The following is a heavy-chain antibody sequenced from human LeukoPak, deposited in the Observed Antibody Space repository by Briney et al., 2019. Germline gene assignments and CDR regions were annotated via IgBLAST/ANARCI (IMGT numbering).Heavy chain of an antibody. V-gene: IGHV4-59*08. J-gene: IGHJ4*02. CDR2: IFYNGGT. D-gene: IGHD1-1*01. CDR3: AGRTDSPNSFDC. Sequence: PSETLSLTCTVSGGSISSYHWNWIRQPPGKGLEWIGNIFYNGGTNYNPSLKSRVTISVDTSEKQISLKLSSVTAADTAVYYCAGRTDSPNSFDCWGQGTLVTVSS. CDR1: GGSISSYH.